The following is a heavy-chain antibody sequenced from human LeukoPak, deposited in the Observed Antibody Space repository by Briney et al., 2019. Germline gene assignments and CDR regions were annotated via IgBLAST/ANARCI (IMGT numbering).Heavy chain of an antibody. CDR1: GFTFSSYS. J-gene: IGHJ6*02. CDR3: AKDVGVYYYYGLDV. CDR2: ISSSSTI. V-gene: IGHV3-48*01. Sequence: GGSLGLSCAASGFTFSSYSMNWVRQAPGKGLEWVSYISSSSTIYYADSVKGRFTISRDNAKNSLYLQMNSLRAEDTAFYYCAKDVGVYYYYGLDVWGQGTTVTVSS. D-gene: IGHD3-10*01.